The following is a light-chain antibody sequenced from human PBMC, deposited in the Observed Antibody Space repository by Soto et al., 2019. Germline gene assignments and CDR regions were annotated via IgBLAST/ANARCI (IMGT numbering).Light chain of an antibody. V-gene: IGLV2-14*01. CDR3: SSYTSRSTWV. Sequence: QSALTQPASVSGSPGQSITISCTGTSSDVGGYNYVSWYQQYPGKAPKLMIYEVSNRPSGVSNRFSGTKSDNTASLTISGLQAEDEADYYCSSYTSRSTWVFGGGTKLTVL. J-gene: IGLJ3*02. CDR2: EVS. CDR1: SSDVGGYNY.